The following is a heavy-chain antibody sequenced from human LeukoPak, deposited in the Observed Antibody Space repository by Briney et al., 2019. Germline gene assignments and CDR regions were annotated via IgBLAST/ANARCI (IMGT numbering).Heavy chain of an antibody. CDR3: ARDRTFCGVNCFSRGMDV. J-gene: IGHJ6*02. V-gene: IGHV3-66*01. CDR1: GLTVSDNY. CDR2: IKSDGKT. Sequence: GGSLRLSCAASGLTVSDNYMTSVRRAPGKGLEWVSLIKSDGKTFFADSVEGRFTISRDNSKNILNLQMTRLRAADTAVYYCARDRTFCGVNCFSRGMDVWGQGTTVIVSS. D-gene: IGHD2-21*02.